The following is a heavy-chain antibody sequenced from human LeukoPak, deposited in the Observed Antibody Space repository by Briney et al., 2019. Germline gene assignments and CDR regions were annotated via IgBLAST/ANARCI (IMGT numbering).Heavy chain of an antibody. CDR2: ISAYNGNT. Sequence: ASVKVSCKASGYTFTSYGISWVRQAPGQGLEWMGWISAYNGNTNYAQKLPGRVTMTTDPSTSTAYMGLRSLRSDDTAVYYCARDGPEMATIGDYWGQGTLVTVSS. D-gene: IGHD5-12*01. CDR3: ARDGPEMATIGDY. J-gene: IGHJ4*02. V-gene: IGHV1-18*01. CDR1: GYTFTSYG.